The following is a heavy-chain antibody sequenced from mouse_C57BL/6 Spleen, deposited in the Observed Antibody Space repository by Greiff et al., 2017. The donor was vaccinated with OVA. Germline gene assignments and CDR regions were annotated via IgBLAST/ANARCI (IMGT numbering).Heavy chain of an antibody. Sequence: EVKVVESGGGLVQPGGSMKLSCVASGFTFSNYWMNWVRQSPEKGLEWVAQIRLKSDNYATHYAESVKGRFTISRDDSKSSVYLQMNDMRAEDTGIYYCTPGTYWGQGTTLTVSS. V-gene: IGHV6-3*01. J-gene: IGHJ2*01. D-gene: IGHD4-1*01. CDR3: TPGTY. CDR2: IRLKSDNYAT. CDR1: GFTFSNYW.